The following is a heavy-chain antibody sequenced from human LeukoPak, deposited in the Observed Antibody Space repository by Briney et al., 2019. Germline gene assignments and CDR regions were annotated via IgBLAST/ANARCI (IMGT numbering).Heavy chain of an antibody. CDR1: GFALSNRGVG. D-gene: IGHD3-3*01. CDR2: IYWDGDK. CDR3: AHRLDGDDSVYFTNYYVDY. Sequence: SGPTLVKPTQTVTLSCTFSGFALSNRGVGVGWIRQPPGKALEWLALIYWDGDKHYNPSLKSRLSITKDTSKNQVVLTTTSMNPVDTATYFCAHRLDGDDSVYFTNYYVDYWGQGTLFTVSS. J-gene: IGHJ4*02. V-gene: IGHV2-5*02.